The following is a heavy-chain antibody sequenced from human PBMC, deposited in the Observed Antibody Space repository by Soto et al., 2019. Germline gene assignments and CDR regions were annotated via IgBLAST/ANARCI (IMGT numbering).Heavy chain of an antibody. V-gene: IGHV3-33*01. CDR2: IWYDGSNK. J-gene: IGHJ6*02. CDR1: GFTFSSYG. CDR3: ARDCRYYYYYGMDV. Sequence: QVQLVESGGGVVQPGRSLRLSCAASGFTFSSYGMHWVRQAPGKGLEWVAVIWYDGSNKYYADSVKGRFTISRDNSKNTLYLQMNSLRAEDTAVYYCARDCRYYYYYGMDVWGQGTTVTVSS.